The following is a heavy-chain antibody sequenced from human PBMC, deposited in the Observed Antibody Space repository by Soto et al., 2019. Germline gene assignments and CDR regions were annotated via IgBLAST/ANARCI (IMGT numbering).Heavy chain of an antibody. CDR1: GFTFTTYA. V-gene: IGHV3-23*01. D-gene: IGHD6-6*01. J-gene: IGHJ4*02. Sequence: EVQLLESGGGLVQPGGSLRLSCAASGFTFTTYAMSWVRQAPGKGLEWVSAISGSAGSTYYADSVKGRFTISRDNSKNTLYLKMNSLRAEDPAVYYSAKNWGATFSSSSHWGQGTLGSVSS. CDR2: ISGSAGST. CDR3: AKNWGATFSSSSH.